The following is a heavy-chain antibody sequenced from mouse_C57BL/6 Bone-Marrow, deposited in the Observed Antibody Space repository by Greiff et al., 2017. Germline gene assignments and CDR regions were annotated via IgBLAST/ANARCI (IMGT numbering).Heavy chain of an antibody. D-gene: IGHD1-1*01. CDR2: IRLKSDNYAT. V-gene: IGHV6-3*01. Sequence: EVKVEESGGGLVQPGGSMKLSCVASGFTFSNYWMNWVRQSPETGLEWVAQIRLKSDNYATHYAESVKGRFTISRNDSKRSVYLQMNNLRAEDTDIYYCTGGVLLRSSGDYWGQGTTLTVSS. J-gene: IGHJ2*01. CDR1: GFTFSNYW. CDR3: TGGVLLRSSGDY.